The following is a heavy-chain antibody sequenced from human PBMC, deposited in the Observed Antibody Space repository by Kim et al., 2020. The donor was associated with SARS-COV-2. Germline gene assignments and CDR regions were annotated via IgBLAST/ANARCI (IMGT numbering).Heavy chain of an antibody. CDR3: ARQLGYCSGGSCYYYYYGMDV. V-gene: IGHV5-51*01. CDR2: IYPGDSDT. D-gene: IGHD2-15*01. J-gene: IGHJ6*02. Sequence: GESLKISCKGSGYSFTSYWIGWVRQMPGKGLEWMGIIYPGDSDTRYSPSFQGQVTISADKSISTAYLQWSSLKASDTAMYYCARQLGYCSGGSCYYYYYGMDVWGQGTTVTVSS. CDR1: GYSFTSYW.